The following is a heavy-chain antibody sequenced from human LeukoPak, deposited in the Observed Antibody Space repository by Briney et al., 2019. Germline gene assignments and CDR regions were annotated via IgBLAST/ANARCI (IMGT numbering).Heavy chain of an antibody. CDR1: GGSISSYY. V-gene: IGHV4-4*07. CDR3: ARGSSYGSFYYYYYMDV. J-gene: IGHJ6*03. D-gene: IGHD3-10*01. CDR2: IYTSGST. Sequence: SETLSLTCTVSGGSISSYYWSWIRQPAGKGLEWIGRIYTSGSTNYNPSLKSRVTISVDTSKNQFSLRLSSVTAADTAVYYCARGSSYGSFYYYYYMDVWGTGTTVTVSS.